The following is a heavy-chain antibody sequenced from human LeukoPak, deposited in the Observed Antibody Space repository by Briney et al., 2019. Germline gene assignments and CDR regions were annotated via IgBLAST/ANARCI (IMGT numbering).Heavy chain of an antibody. Sequence: SETLSLTCSVSGGSISSYYWNWMRQPPGKGLEWIGYIYYSGSTNYNPSLKSRVTISVDTSKNLFFLNLSSVTAADSAVYYCARLDSSGYYNWFDPWGQGALVTVSS. CDR3: ARLDSSGYYNWFDP. CDR2: IYYSGST. CDR1: GGSISSYY. D-gene: IGHD3-22*01. V-gene: IGHV4-59*08. J-gene: IGHJ5*02.